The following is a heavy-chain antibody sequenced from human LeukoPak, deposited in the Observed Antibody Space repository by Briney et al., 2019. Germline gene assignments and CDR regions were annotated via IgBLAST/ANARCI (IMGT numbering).Heavy chain of an antibody. V-gene: IGHV3-30-3*01. Sequence: PGGSLRLSCAASGFTFSSYAMHWVRQAPGKGLEWVAVISYDGSNKYYADSVKGRFTISRDNSKNTLYLQMNSLRAEDTAVYYCARGNPVTPDYWGQGTLVTVSS. D-gene: IGHD4-17*01. J-gene: IGHJ4*02. CDR1: GFTFSSYA. CDR2: ISYDGSNK. CDR3: ARGNPVTPDY.